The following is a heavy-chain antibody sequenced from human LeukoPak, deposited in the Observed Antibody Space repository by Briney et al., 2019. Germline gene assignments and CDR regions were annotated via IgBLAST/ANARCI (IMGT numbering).Heavy chain of an antibody. V-gene: IGHV3-15*01. CDR3: TTDHYRGWFDP. D-gene: IGHD1-14*01. Sequence: GGSLRLPCAASGFTFSNAWMSWVRQAPGKGLEWVGRIKSKTDGGTTDYAAPVKGRFTISRDDSKNTLYLQMNSLKTEDTAVYYCTTDHYRGWFDPWGQGTLVTVSS. J-gene: IGHJ5*02. CDR2: IKSKTDGGTT. CDR1: GFTFSNAW.